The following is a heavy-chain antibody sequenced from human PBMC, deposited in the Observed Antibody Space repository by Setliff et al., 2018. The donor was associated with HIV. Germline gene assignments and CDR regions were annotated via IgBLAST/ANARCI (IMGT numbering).Heavy chain of an antibody. CDR3: ARGVVDYDFWSGSGDYYYMDV. D-gene: IGHD3-3*01. CDR2: IYYSGST. J-gene: IGHJ6*03. V-gene: IGHV4-31*03. CDR1: GGSISSGGYY. Sequence: SETLSLTCTVSGGSISSGGYYWSWIRQHPGKGLEYIGYIYYSGSTYYSPSLKRRLTISIDTSKNQFSLKLNSVTAADTAVYYCARGVVDYDFWSGSGDYYYMDVWGKGTTVTVSS.